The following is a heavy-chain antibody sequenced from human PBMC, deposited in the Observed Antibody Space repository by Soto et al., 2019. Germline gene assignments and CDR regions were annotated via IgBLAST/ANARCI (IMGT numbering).Heavy chain of an antibody. J-gene: IGHJ4*02. CDR2: IWYDGSNK. D-gene: IGHD1-26*01. CDR1: GFTFSSYG. CDR3: ARDGEWELLRSIFYFDY. V-gene: IGHV3-33*01. Sequence: GGSLSLSCAASGFTFSSYGMHWVRQAPGKGLEWVAVIWYDGSNKYYADSVKGRFTISRDNSKNTLYLQMNSLRAEDTAVYYCARDGEWELLRSIFYFDYWGQGALVTVSS.